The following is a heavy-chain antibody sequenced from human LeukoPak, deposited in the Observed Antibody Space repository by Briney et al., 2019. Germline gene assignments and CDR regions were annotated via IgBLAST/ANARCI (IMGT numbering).Heavy chain of an antibody. CDR1: GGSISNYY. CDR3: ARAPPLYYHDTSAYRSGWFDP. Sequence: SETLSLTCTVSGGSISNYYWSWIRQPPGKGLEWIGYIYNSDSTNYNPSLRSRVTILVDTSKKQFSLHLSYVTAADTAVYYCARAPPLYYHDTSAYRSGWFDPWGQGSLVTVSS. CDR2: IYNSDST. V-gene: IGHV4-59*01. D-gene: IGHD3-22*01. J-gene: IGHJ5*02.